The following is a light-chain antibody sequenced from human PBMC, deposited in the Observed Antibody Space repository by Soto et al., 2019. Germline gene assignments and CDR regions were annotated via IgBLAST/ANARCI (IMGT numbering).Light chain of an antibody. Sequence: QPVLTQPPLASGTPGQRVTISCSGSSSNIGSHTVNWYQQLPGTAPRLLIYNTYYRPSGVPDRFSGSKSGTSASLAISGLQSEDEADYYCAAWDDSLNGVVFGGGTKLTVL. J-gene: IGLJ2*01. V-gene: IGLV1-44*01. CDR2: NTY. CDR1: SSNIGSHT. CDR3: AAWDDSLNGVV.